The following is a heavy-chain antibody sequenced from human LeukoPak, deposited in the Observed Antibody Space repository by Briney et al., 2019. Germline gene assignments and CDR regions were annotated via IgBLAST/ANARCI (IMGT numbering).Heavy chain of an antibody. CDR3: ARGGETRTRNAFDI. CDR2: IYTSGST. Sequence: SETLSLTCTVSGGSISSYYWSWIRQPAGKGLEWIGRIYTSGSTNHNPSLKRRVTMSVDTSKNQFSLKLSSVTAADTAVYYCARGGETRTRNAFDIWGQGTMVTVSS. V-gene: IGHV4-4*07. J-gene: IGHJ3*02. CDR1: GGSISSYY. D-gene: IGHD3-10*01.